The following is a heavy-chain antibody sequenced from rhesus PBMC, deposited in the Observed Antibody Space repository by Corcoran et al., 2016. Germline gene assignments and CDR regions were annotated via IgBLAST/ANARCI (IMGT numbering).Heavy chain of an antibody. CDR1: GGSLSGGYG. D-gene: IGHD2-15*01. Sequence: QVQLQESGPGLVKPSEPLFLPCAVSGGSLSGGYGWHWIRQPPGRGREGCGCLYGSTGSTNYIPSLKDRVTISKDTSKNQFSLKLSSVTAADTAVYYCARHQQGYCSSTYCSSGYFDYWGQGVLVTVSS. V-gene: IGHV4-76*01. CDR3: ARHQQGYCSSTYCSSGYFDY. J-gene: IGHJ4*01. CDR2: LYGSTGST.